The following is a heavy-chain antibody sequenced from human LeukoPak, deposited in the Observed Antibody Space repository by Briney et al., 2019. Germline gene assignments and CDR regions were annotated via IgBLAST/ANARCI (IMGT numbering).Heavy chain of an antibody. V-gene: IGHV4-30-4*07. CDR2: IYYSGST. J-gene: IGHJ5*02. Sequence: SQTLSLTCAVSGGSISSGGYSWSWIRQPPGKGLEWIGYIYYSGSTYYNPSLKSRVTISVDTSKNQFSLKLSSVTAADTAVYYCARHAVEAASRWFDPWGQGTLVTVSS. CDR3: ARHAVEAASRWFDP. CDR1: GGSISSGGYS. D-gene: IGHD1-1*01.